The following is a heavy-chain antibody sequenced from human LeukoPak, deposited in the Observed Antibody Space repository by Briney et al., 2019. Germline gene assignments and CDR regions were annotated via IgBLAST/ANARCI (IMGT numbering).Heavy chain of an antibody. CDR1: GGSISSGGYS. J-gene: IGHJ4*02. V-gene: IGHV4-30-2*01. Sequence: PSQTLSLTCAVSGGSISSGGYSWSWIRQPPGKGLEWIGYIYHSGSTYYNPSLKSRVTISVDRSKNQFSLKLSSVTAADTAVYYCARGPSSAGSEWSGYYTGLADEDDYWGQGTLVTVSS. D-gene: IGHD3-3*01. CDR2: IYHSGST. CDR3: ARGPSSAGSEWSGYYTGLADEDDY.